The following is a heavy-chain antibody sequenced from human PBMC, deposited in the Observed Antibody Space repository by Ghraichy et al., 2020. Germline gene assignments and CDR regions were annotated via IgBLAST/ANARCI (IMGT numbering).Heavy chain of an antibody. V-gene: IGHV4-59*01. Sequence: SETLSLTCTVSGGSISSYYWSWIRQPPGKGLEWIGYIYYSGSTNYNPSLKSRVTISVDTSKNQFSLKLSSVTAADTAVYYCARGNYIAAAGIVLYYFDYWGQGTLVTVSS. D-gene: IGHD6-13*01. CDR1: GGSISSYY. CDR2: IYYSGST. CDR3: ARGNYIAAAGIVLYYFDY. J-gene: IGHJ4*02.